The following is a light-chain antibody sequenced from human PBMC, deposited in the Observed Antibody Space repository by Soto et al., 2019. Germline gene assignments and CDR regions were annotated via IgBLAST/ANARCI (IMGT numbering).Light chain of an antibody. J-gene: IGKJ4*01. CDR2: GAS. Sequence: EIVMTQSPATLSVSPGERATLSCRASQSVSSKLAWYQQKPGQAPRLLIYGASTGATGIPARFSGSGSGTEFTLTISSLQSEDFAVYYCQQYNNWPITFGGGTKVDIK. CDR1: QSVSSK. V-gene: IGKV3-15*01. CDR3: QQYNNWPIT.